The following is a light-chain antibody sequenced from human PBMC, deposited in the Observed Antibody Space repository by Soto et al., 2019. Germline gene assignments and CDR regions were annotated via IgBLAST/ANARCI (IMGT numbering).Light chain of an antibody. CDR3: QQNNSSPRT. V-gene: IGKV1-39*01. J-gene: IGKJ1*01. CDR2: AAS. CDR1: QTISSW. Sequence: DIQMTQSPSTLSASVGDRVTISCRASQTISSWLAWYQQKPGKAPKLLIYAASSLKSGVPSRFSGSGSGTDFTLTISSLQPEDFATYYCQQNNSSPRTFGQGTKVDIK.